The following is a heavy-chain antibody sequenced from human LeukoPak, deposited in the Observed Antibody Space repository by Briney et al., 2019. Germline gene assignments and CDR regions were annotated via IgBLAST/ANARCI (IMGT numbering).Heavy chain of an antibody. V-gene: IGHV1-69*04. Sequence: SVTVSCKASGGTFSSYAISWVRQAPGQGLEWMGRIIPIFGIANYAQKFQGRVTTAADKSTSTAYMELSSLRSEDTAVYYCARELVKKGNDPNMGFDYWGQGTLVTVSS. CDR1: GGTFSSYA. J-gene: IGHJ4*02. D-gene: IGHD3-16*01. CDR3: ARELVKKGNDPNMGFDY. CDR2: IIPIFGIA.